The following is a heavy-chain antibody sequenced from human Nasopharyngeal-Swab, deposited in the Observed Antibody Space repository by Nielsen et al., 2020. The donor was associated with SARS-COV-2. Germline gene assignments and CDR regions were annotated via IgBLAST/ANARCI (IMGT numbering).Heavy chain of an antibody. CDR2: MKPSGNT. CDR3: AGHPADFDY. CDR1: GASVSDYH. J-gene: IGHJ4*02. D-gene: IGHD6-25*01. V-gene: IGHV4-34*01. Sequence: SETLSLTCAVYGASVSDYHWSWIRQPPGKGLEWIGEMKPSGNTNYNPSLKGRVAISIDTSKNQFFLNLRSVTAADTAVYYCAGHPADFDYWGQGTLVTVSS.